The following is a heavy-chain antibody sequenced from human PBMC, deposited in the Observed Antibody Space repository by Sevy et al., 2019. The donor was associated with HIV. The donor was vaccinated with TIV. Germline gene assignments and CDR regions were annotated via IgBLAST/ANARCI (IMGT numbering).Heavy chain of an antibody. J-gene: IGHJ6*02. CDR3: ARLELSGSGWYGNGMDV. CDR2: ISTYNGNT. D-gene: IGHD6-19*01. CDR1: GYTFSGYG. V-gene: IGHV1-18*01. Sequence: ASVKVSCKASGYTFSGYGISWVRQAPGQGLEWMGWISTYNGNTNYAQKLQGRVTMTTDTSTSTAYMELRSLRSDDTAVYYCARLELSGSGWYGNGMDVWGQGTTVTVSS.